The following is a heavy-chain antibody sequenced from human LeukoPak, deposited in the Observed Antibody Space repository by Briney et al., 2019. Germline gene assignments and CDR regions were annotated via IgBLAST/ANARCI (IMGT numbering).Heavy chain of an antibody. CDR1: GGSLSSYY. J-gene: IGHJ3*02. V-gene: IGHV4-59*01. Sequence: SETLSLTCTISGGSLSSYYWSWIRQPPGKGLEWIGYIYYSGSTNYNPSLKSRVTISVDTSKNQFSLKLSSVTAADTAVYYCARDSLGYYGSGIYIWGQGTMVTVSS. CDR3: ARDSLGYYGSGIYI. CDR2: IYYSGST. D-gene: IGHD3-10*01.